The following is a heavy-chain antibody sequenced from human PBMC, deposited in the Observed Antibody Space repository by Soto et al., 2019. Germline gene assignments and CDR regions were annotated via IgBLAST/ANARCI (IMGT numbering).Heavy chain of an antibody. CDR2: ISSSSSTI. Sequence: GGSLRLSCAASGFTFSSYSMNWVRQAPGKGLEWVSYISSSSSTIYYADSVKGRFTISRDNAKNSLYLQMNSLRDEDTAVYYCARDKLLGYYDSSGYRFDYWGQGTLVTVSS. D-gene: IGHD3-22*01. CDR1: GFTFSSYS. J-gene: IGHJ4*02. V-gene: IGHV3-48*02. CDR3: ARDKLLGYYDSSGYRFDY.